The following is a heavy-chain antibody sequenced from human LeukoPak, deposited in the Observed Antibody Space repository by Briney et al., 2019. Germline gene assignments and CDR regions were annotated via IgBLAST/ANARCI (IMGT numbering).Heavy chain of an antibody. CDR2: INPSGCST. CDR1: GYTFTSYY. J-gene: IGHJ5*02. CDR3: ARDSRGSWWGPRQPDWFDP. Sequence: ASVKVSCKASGYTFTSYYMHWVRQAPGQGLEWMGLINPSGCSTSYAQKFQARVTMTRDTSTSTVYMELRSLRSEDTAVYYCARDSRGSWWGPRQPDWFDPWGQGTLVTVSS. D-gene: IGHD6-13*01. V-gene: IGHV1-46*01.